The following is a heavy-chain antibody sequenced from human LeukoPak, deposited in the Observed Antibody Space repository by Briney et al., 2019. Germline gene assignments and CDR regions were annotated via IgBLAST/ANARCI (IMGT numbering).Heavy chain of an antibody. CDR3: ARDGGYCSGGSCYYVY. Sequence: PGGSLRLSCAASGFTFSDYYMSWIRQAPGKGLEWVSYISSSSSYTNYADSVKGRFTISRDNVKNSLYLQMNSLRAEDTAVYYCARDGGYCSGGSCYYVYWGQGTLVTVSS. CDR2: ISSSSSYT. CDR1: GFTFSDYY. D-gene: IGHD2-15*01. J-gene: IGHJ4*02. V-gene: IGHV3-11*06.